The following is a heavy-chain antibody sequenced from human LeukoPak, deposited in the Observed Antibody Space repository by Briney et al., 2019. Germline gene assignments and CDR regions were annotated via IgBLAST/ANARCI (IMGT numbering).Heavy chain of an antibody. J-gene: IGHJ4*02. V-gene: IGHV3-21*01. CDR2: ISSSGTYI. CDR1: GFAFSGYN. Sequence: GGSLRLSCAASGFAFSGYNMNWVRQAPGKGLEWLSSISSSGTYIYYADSLKGRFTISRDNTKNLLFLQMNTLRAEDTAVYFCARHRGGSSSIPPDYWGQGTLVTVSS. CDR3: ARHRGGSSSIPPDY. D-gene: IGHD6-6*01.